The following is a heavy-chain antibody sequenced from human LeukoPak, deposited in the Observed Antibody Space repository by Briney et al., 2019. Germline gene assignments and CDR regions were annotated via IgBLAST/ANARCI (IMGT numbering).Heavy chain of an antibody. J-gene: IGHJ3*02. CDR3: ASIPYYDFWSGYYNTDAFDI. Sequence: GGSLRLSCAASGFTFSSYSMNWVRQAPGKGLEWVSYISSSSSTIYYADSVKGRFTISRDNAKNSLYLQMNSLRAEDTAVYYCASIPYYDFWSGYYNTDAFDIWGQGTMVTVSS. V-gene: IGHV3-48*01. CDR2: ISSSSSTI. CDR1: GFTFSSYS. D-gene: IGHD3-3*01.